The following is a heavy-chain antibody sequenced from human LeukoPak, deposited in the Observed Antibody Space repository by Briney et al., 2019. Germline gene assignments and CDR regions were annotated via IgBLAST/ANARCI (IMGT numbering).Heavy chain of an antibody. V-gene: IGHV4-59*08. D-gene: IGHD5-18*01. Sequence: SETLSLTCTVSGDSISSYYWSWIRQPPGKGLEWIGYIYYSGTTNYNPSLKSRVTILVDTSQNQFSLKLTSLTAADTAVYYCARTGGNSYGIFFDNWGQGTLVTVSS. CDR1: GDSISSYY. CDR3: ARTGGNSYGIFFDN. J-gene: IGHJ4*02. CDR2: IYYSGTT.